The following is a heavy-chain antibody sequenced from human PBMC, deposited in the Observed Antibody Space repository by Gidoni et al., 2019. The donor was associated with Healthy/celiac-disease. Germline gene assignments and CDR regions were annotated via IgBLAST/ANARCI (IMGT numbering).Heavy chain of an antibody. CDR3: ARDQGIRDTAMVKNYYYYGMDV. J-gene: IGHJ6*02. CDR1: GFTFSSDA. CDR2: IWYDGSNK. Sequence: QVQLVESGGGVVQPGRSLRLSCAASGFTFSSDAMHGVRQAPGKGLEWVAVIWYDGSNKYYADSVKGRFTISRDNSKNTLYLQMNSLRAEDTAVYYCARDQGIRDTAMVKNYYYYGMDVWGQGTTVTVSS. D-gene: IGHD5-18*01. V-gene: IGHV3-33*01.